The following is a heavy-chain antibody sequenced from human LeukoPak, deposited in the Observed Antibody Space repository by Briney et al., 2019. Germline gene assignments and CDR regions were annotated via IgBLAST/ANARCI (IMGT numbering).Heavy chain of an antibody. V-gene: IGHV3-48*02. CDR1: GFTFSTYS. D-gene: IGHD3-10*01. CDR3: ARDRPNTGFDFDY. CDR2: ITSDSSTI. J-gene: IGHJ4*02. Sequence: GGSLRLSCAASGFTFSTYSMNWVRQAPEKGLEWLSYITSDSSTIYYADSVRGRFTISRDNAKNSLYLQMDSLRDEDTAVYYCARDRPNTGFDFDYWGRGTLVTVSS.